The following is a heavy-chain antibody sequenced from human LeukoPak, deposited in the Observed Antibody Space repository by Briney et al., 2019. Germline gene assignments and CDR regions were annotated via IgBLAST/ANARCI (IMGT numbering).Heavy chain of an antibody. CDR2: ISGSGGST. CDR3: ARRDRSGGSCYNY. J-gene: IGHJ4*02. CDR1: GFTFSSYA. V-gene: IGHV3-23*01. D-gene: IGHD2-15*01. Sequence: GGSLRLSCAASGFTFSSYAMSWVRQAPGKGLEWVSAISGSGGSTYYADSVKGRFTISRDNSKNTLYLQMNSLRAEDTAVYYCARRDRSGGSCYNYWGQGTLVTVSS.